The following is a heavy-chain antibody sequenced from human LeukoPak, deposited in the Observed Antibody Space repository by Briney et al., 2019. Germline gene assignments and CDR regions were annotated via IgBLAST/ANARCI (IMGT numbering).Heavy chain of an antibody. J-gene: IGHJ4*02. CDR3: ARESRVFIGDGYFLDS. CDR2: LYIGRDT. V-gene: IGHV4-4*07. D-gene: IGHD4-17*01. Sequence: PSETLSLTCTASLVSTSNYYWSWIRQPAGKGLEWIGRLYIGRDTDYNPSLKSRVTMSADTSNSQFSLRLTSVTAADTAIYYCARESRVFIGDGYFLDSWGPGTLITVSS. CDR1: LVSTSNYY.